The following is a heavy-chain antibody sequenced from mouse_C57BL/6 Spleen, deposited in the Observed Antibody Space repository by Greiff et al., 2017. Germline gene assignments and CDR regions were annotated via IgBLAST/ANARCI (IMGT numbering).Heavy chain of an antibody. CDR2: LHPSSGST. V-gene: IGHV1-64*01. Sequence: QVQLKESGAELVKPGASVKLSCKASGYSFTSYWMHWVKQWPGQGLEWIGVLHPSSGSTNYNEKFKSKATLTVDKSTRTAYMQLSSLTSEDSAVYYCALPRSTYFDYWGQGTTLTVSS. J-gene: IGHJ2*01. CDR3: ALPRSTYFDY. D-gene: IGHD5-1*01. CDR1: GYSFTSYW.